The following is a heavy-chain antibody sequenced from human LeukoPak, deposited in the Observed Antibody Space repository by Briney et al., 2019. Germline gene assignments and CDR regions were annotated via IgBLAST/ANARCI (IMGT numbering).Heavy chain of an antibody. CDR1: GFTFSSYG. Sequence: GGSLRLSCAASGFTFSSYGMSWVRQAPGKGLEWVSAISGSGGSTYYADSVKGRFTISRDNSKNTLYLQMNSLRAEDTAVYYCAKGGQAAAGTGYFDYWGQGTLVTVSS. V-gene: IGHV3-23*01. J-gene: IGHJ4*02. CDR2: ISGSGGST. D-gene: IGHD6-13*01. CDR3: AKGGQAAAGTGYFDY.